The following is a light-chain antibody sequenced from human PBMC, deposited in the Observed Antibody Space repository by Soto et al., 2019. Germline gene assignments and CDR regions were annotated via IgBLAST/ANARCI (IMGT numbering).Light chain of an antibody. CDR1: QSVSSNS. CDR3: HQYGKSPRT. Sequence: EIVLTQSPGTLSLSPGKRATLSCRASQSVSSNSLAWYQQKPGQAPRLLIYGASSRATGIPDRFSASGSGTDFTLTISRLEPEDFALYYCHQYGKSPRTFGQGTKVEI. CDR2: GAS. J-gene: IGKJ1*01. V-gene: IGKV3-20*01.